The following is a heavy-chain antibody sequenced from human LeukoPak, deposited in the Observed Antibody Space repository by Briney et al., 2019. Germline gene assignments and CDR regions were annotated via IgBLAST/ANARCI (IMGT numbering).Heavy chain of an antibody. D-gene: IGHD3-3*01. J-gene: IGHJ4*02. CDR3: ARSGMTIAPDVLRFLEHDY. V-gene: IGHV1-46*01. CDR1: GYTFTSYY. Sequence: ASVKVSCKASGYTFTSYYMHWVRQAPGQGLEWMGIINPSGGSTSYAQKFQGRVTMTRDTSTSTVYMELSSLRSEDTAVYYCARSGMTIAPDVLRFLEHDYWGQGTLVTVSS. CDR2: INPSGGST.